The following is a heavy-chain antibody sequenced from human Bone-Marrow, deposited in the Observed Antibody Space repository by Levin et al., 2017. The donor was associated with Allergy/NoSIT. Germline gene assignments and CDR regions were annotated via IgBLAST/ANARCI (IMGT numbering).Heavy chain of an antibody. Sequence: SVKVSCKASGGTFSTYPINWVRQAPGQGLEWMGRITPLIGVTNYAQTFQGRVTITADKSTSTAYMELASLRPDDTAVYFCARDSVPDCSGATCYTREFESWGQGTRVTVSS. CDR2: ITPLIGVT. V-gene: IGHV1-69*04. J-gene: IGHJ4*02. CDR1: GGTFSTYP. CDR3: ARDSVPDCSGATCYTREFES. D-gene: IGHD2-15*01.